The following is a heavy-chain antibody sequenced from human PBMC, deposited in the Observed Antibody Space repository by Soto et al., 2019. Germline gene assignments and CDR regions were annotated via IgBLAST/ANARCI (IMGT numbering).Heavy chain of an antibody. D-gene: IGHD2-2*01. CDR3: ATARHCSSAACPAAE. Sequence: EVQLLESGGGLVQPGGSLRLSYAASGFPFSTSGMLWVRQPPGEGLEWVSAIGPNPANTNYRDSVKGRFTISRDNSRNTVFLQMSALRAEDTALYYCATARHCSSAACPAAEWGQGTLITVSS. J-gene: IGHJ4*02. CDR2: IGPNPANT. V-gene: IGHV3-23*01. CDR1: GFPFSTSG.